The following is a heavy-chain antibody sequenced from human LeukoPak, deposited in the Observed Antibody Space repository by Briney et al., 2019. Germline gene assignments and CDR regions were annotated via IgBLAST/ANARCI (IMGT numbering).Heavy chain of an antibody. D-gene: IGHD6-19*01. V-gene: IGHV3-30-3*01. CDR1: GFTFSSYA. Sequence: GGSLRLSCAASGFTFSSYAMHWVRQAPGKGLEWVAVISYDGSNKYYADSVKGRFTISRDNSKNTLYLQMNSLRAEDTAVYYCARDPMRWLVRGYFQHWGQGTLVTVSS. J-gene: IGHJ1*01. CDR2: ISYDGSNK. CDR3: ARDPMRWLVRGYFQH.